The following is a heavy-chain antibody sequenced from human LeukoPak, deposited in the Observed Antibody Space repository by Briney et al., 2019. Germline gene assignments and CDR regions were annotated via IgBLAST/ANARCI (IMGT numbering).Heavy chain of an antibody. V-gene: IGHV1-18*01. CDR3: ARVGGSYHFDY. J-gene: IGHJ4*02. CDR1: VYIFTSYV. CDR2: IGAYNGNT. D-gene: IGHD1-26*01. Sequence: SLKVSCKASVYIFTSYVISWVGQAPGQGLEWMGWIGAYNGNTNYAQKLQGRVTMTTDTSTSTAYMELRSLRSDDTAVYYCARVGGSYHFDYWGQGTLVTVSS.